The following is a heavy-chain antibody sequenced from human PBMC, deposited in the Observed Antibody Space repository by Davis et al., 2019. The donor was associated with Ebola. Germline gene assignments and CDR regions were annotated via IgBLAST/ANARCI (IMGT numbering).Heavy chain of an antibody. V-gene: IGHV1-18*01. D-gene: IGHD2-2*01. Sequence: AASVKVSCKASGYTFTSYGISWVRQAPGQGLEWMGWISAYNSNTNYAQKFQGRVTITRDTSASTAYMELSSLRSEDTAVYYCASRVVVPAGLDYYGMDVWGQGTTVTVSS. CDR2: ISAYNSNT. CDR1: GYTFTSYG. CDR3: ASRVVVPAGLDYYGMDV. J-gene: IGHJ6*02.